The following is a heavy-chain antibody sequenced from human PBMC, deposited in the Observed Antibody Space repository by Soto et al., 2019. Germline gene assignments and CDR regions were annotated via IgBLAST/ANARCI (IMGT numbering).Heavy chain of an antibody. CDR2: INHSGST. D-gene: IGHD4-4*01. V-gene: IGHV4-34*01. CDR1: GGSFSGYY. J-gene: IGHJ5*02. Sequence: QVQLQQWGAGLLKPSETLSLTCAVYGGSFSGYYWSWIRQPPGKGLEWIGEINHSGSTNYNPSLKSRVTISADTSKNQFSLKLSSVTAADTAVYYCARGPYIRWFDPWGQGTLVTVSS. CDR3: ARGPYIRWFDP.